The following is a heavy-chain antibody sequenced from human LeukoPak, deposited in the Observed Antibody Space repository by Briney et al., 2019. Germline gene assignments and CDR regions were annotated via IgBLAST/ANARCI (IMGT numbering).Heavy chain of an antibody. CDR3: ARVIHILTGYYDY. CDR2: IKQDGSEK. J-gene: IGHJ4*02. D-gene: IGHD3-9*01. CDR1: GFTFSSYW. V-gene: IGHV3-7*01. Sequence: PGGSLRLSCAVSGFTFSSYWMSWVRQALGKGLEWVANIKQDGSEKYYVDSVKGRFTISRDNAKNSLYLQMNSLRAEDTAVYYCARVIHILTGYYDYWGQGTLVTVSS.